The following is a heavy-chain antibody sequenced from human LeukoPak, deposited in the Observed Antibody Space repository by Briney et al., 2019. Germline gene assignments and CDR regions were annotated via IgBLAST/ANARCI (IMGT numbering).Heavy chain of an antibody. J-gene: IGHJ4*02. D-gene: IGHD2-15*01. V-gene: IGHV1-24*01. CDR2: FDPEDGET. Sequence: ASVKVSCKVSGYTLTELSMHWVRQAPGKGLEWMGGFDPEDGETIYAQKFQGRVTMTEDTSTDTAYMELSSLRSGDTAVYYCARGNNAYCSGGSCYPNWGQGTLVTVSS. CDR3: ARGNNAYCSGGSCYPN. CDR1: GYTLTELS.